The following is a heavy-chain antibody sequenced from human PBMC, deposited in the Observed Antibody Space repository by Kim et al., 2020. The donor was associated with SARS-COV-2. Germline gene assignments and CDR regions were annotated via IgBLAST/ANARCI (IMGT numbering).Heavy chain of an antibody. CDR3: ARELSSSWEDYYYYYGMDV. Sequence: GGSLRLSCAASGFTFSSYSMNWVRQAPGKGLEWVSSISSSSSYISYADSVKGRFTISRDNAKNSLYLQMNSLRAEDTAVYYCARELSSSWEDYYYYYGMDVWGQGTTVTVSS. CDR1: GFTFSSYS. J-gene: IGHJ6*02. D-gene: IGHD6-13*01. CDR2: ISSSSSYI. V-gene: IGHV3-21*01.